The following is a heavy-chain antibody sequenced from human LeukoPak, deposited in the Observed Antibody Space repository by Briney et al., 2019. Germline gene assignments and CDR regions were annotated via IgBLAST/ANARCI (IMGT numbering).Heavy chain of an antibody. J-gene: IGHJ6*03. Sequence: GGSLRLSCAAPGFTFSSYAMSWVRQAPGKGLEWVSTISGSGGSTYCADSVKGRFTISRDNSKNMLYLQMNSLRAEDTAVYYCARYYYDSSGFWARNMHVWGKGTTVTVSS. CDR3: ARYYYDSSGFWARNMHV. D-gene: IGHD3-22*01. CDR1: GFTFSSYA. CDR2: ISGSGGST. V-gene: IGHV3-23*01.